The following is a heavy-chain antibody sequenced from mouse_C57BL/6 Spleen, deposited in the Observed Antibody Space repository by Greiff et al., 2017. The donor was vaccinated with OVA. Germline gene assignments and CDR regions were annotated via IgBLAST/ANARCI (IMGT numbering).Heavy chain of an antibody. CDR3: ARDYYYGSSWFAY. CDR2: IYPGSGNT. V-gene: IGHV1-76*01. J-gene: IGHJ3*01. Sequence: QVQLKQSGAELVRPGASVKLSCKASGYTFTDYYINWVKQRPGQGLEWIARIYPGSGNTYYNEKFKGKATLTAEKSSSTAYMQLSSLTSEDSAVYFCARDYYYGSSWFAYWGQGTLVTVSA. D-gene: IGHD1-1*01. CDR1: GYTFTDYY.